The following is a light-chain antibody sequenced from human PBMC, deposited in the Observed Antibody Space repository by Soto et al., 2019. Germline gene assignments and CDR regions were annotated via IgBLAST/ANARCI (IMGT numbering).Light chain of an antibody. Sequence: LSVSPGERATLSCRASQSVSSNLAWYQQKPGQAPRLLIYDASNRATGIPARFSGSGSGTDFTLTISRLEPEDFAVYCCQQYGSLSCTFGQGSKVAIK. CDR2: DAS. CDR1: QSVSSN. V-gene: IGKV3-20*01. CDR3: QQYGSLSCT. J-gene: IGKJ1*01.